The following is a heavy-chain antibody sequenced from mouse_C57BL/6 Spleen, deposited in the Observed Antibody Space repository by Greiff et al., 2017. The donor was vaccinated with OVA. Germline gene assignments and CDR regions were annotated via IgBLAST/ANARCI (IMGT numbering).Heavy chain of an antibody. V-gene: IGHV5-4*01. CDR2: ISDGGSYT. CDR3: ARDGDYGGGMDD. J-gene: IGHJ4*01. Sequence: DVKLVESGGGLVKPGGSLKLSCAASGFTFSSYAMSWVRQTPEKRLEWVATISDGGSYTYYPDNVKGRFTISRDNAKNNLYLQMSHLKSEDTAMYYCARDGDYGGGMDDWGQGTSVTVSS. D-gene: IGHD1-2*01. CDR1: GFTFSSYA.